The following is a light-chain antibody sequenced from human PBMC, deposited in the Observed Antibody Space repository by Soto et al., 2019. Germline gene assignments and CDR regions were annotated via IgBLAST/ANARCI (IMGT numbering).Light chain of an antibody. CDR3: QQRRYWQVT. J-gene: IGKJ1*01. V-gene: IGKV3-11*01. CDR2: DAT. Sequence: EIVLTQSPGTLSLSPGERATLSCRASQSVSSYLAWYQQKPGQAPRLLIYDATNRPPGIPARFSGSGSGTDFTLTISSLEPEDFAVYYCQQRRYWQVTFGQGTKVDIK. CDR1: QSVSSY.